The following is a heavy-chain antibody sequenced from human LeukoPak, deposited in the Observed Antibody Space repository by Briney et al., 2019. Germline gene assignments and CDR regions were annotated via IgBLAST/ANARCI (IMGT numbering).Heavy chain of an antibody. CDR2: ISAYNGNT. Sequence: ASVKVSCKASGYTFTSYGISWMRQAPGQGLEWMGWISAYNGNTNYAQKLQGRVTMTTDTSTSTAYMELSSLRSEDTAVYYCAREGEGNDYGGNSDAFDIWGQGTMVTVSS. J-gene: IGHJ3*02. D-gene: IGHD4-23*01. CDR3: AREGEGNDYGGNSDAFDI. V-gene: IGHV1-18*01. CDR1: GYTFTSYG.